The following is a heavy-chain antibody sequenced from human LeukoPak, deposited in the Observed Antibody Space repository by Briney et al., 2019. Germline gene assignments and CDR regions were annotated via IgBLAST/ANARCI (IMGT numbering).Heavy chain of an antibody. CDR1: GLTFSDYY. D-gene: IGHD6-19*01. J-gene: IGHJ4*02. CDR2: ISSSSSYT. Sequence: GGSLRLSCAASGLTFSDYYMSWIRQAPGKGLEWVSYISSSSSYTNYADSVKGRFTISRDNAKNSLYLQMNSLRAEDTAVYYCARGGYSSCWYDYFDYWGQGILVTVSS. V-gene: IGHV3-11*06. CDR3: ARGGYSSCWYDYFDY.